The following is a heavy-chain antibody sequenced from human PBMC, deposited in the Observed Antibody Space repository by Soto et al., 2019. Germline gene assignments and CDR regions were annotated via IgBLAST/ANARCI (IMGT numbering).Heavy chain of an antibody. Sequence: GESLKISCEGSGYSLTSYWIAWVRQMPGKGLEFMGIIYPADSDSRYSPSFQGQVTMSVDLSSRSAFLQWGSLKTSDSGIYYCVRTEIPSSGSYYWYCDLWGQGTLVTVSS. J-gene: IGHJ2*01. CDR1: GYSLTSYW. D-gene: IGHD3-10*01. CDR2: IYPADSDS. V-gene: IGHV5-51*01. CDR3: VRTEIPSSGSYYWYCDL.